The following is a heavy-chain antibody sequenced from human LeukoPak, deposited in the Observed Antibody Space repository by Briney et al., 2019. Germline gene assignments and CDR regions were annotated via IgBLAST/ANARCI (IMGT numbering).Heavy chain of an antibody. CDR3: ARGKEDYGDYVPFDY. V-gene: IGHV3-48*01. CDR1: GFTFSSYS. J-gene: IGHJ4*02. CDR2: ISSSSSTI. Sequence: GGSLRLSCAASGFTFSSYSMNWVRQAPGKGLERVSYISSSSSTIYYADSVKGRFTISRDNAKNSLYLQMNSLRAEDTAVYYCARGKEDYGDYVPFDYWGQGTLVTVSS. D-gene: IGHD4-17*01.